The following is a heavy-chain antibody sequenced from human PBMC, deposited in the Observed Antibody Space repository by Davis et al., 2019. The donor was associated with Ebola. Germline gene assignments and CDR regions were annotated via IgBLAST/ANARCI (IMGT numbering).Heavy chain of an antibody. CDR2: IYYSGST. Sequence: SETLFLTCTVSGGSISSGSYYWGWIRQPPGKGLEWIGSIYYSGSTNYNPSLKSRVTISVDTSKNQFSLKLSSVTAADTAVYYCASALLWFGELPEYYFDYWGQGTLVTVSS. D-gene: IGHD3-10*01. CDR3: ASALLWFGELPEYYFDY. J-gene: IGHJ4*02. CDR1: GGSISSGSYY. V-gene: IGHV4-39*07.